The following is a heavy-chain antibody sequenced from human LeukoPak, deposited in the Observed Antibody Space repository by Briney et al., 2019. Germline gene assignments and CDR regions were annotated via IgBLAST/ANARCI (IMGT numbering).Heavy chain of an antibody. Sequence: SETLSLTCTVSGGSISSGGYYWSWIRQHPGKGLEWIGYIYYSGSTYYNPSLKSRVTISVDTSKNQFSLKLSSVTAADTAVYYCASQSTVVTTGLVNWGQGTLVTVSS. CDR1: GGSISSGGYY. CDR3: ASQSTVVTTGLVN. CDR2: IYYSGST. V-gene: IGHV4-61*08. J-gene: IGHJ4*02. D-gene: IGHD4-23*01.